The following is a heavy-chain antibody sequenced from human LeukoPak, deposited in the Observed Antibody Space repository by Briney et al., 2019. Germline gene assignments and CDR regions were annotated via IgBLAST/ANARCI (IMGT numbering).Heavy chain of an antibody. J-gene: IGHJ6*02. CDR2: ISGSGGIT. Sequence: GGSLRLSCAASGFTFSSFAMSWVRQAPGKGLEWVSDISGSGGITHYADSAKGRFTISRDNSKNTLYLQMNSLRAEDTAVFYCAKGRDYYYGMDVWGQGTTVTVSS. V-gene: IGHV3-23*01. CDR3: AKGRDYYYGMDV. CDR1: GFTFSSFA.